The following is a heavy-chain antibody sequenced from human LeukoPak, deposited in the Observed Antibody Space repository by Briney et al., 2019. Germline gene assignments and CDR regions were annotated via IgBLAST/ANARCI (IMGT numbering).Heavy chain of an antibody. CDR3: ARDQGYQLFDP. Sequence: PGGSLRLSCAASGFTFRTYWMHWVRQAPGKGLVWVSRINGDGSSTTYADSVKGRFTLSRDTAKNTLYLQMNSLRAEDTAVYYCARDQGYQLFDPWGQGTLVTVSS. D-gene: IGHD2-2*01. CDR2: INGDGSST. J-gene: IGHJ5*02. CDR1: GFTFRTYW. V-gene: IGHV3-74*01.